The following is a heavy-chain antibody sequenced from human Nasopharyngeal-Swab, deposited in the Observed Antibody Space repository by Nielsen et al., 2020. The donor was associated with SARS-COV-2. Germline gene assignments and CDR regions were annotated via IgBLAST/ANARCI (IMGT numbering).Heavy chain of an antibody. V-gene: IGHV3-21*01. D-gene: IGHD2-2*01. Sequence: GGSLRLSCAASGFTFSSYSMNWVRQAPGQGLEWVSSISSSSSYIHYAASMKGRFTISRDNAKNSLYLQMNSLRAEDTAVYYCARDASSSTSADYWGQGTLVTVSS. J-gene: IGHJ4*02. CDR2: ISSSSSYI. CDR3: ARDASSSTSADY. CDR1: GFTFSSYS.